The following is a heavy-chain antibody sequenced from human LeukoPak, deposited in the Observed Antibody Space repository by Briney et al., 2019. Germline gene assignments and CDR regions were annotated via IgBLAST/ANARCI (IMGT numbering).Heavy chain of an antibody. CDR3: ARLGSGWYRNWFDP. CDR1: GGSISSYY. D-gene: IGHD6-19*01. V-gene: IGHV4-59*08. CDR2: IYYSGST. J-gene: IGHJ5*02. Sequence: ASETLSLTCTVSGGSISSYYWSWIRQPPGKGLEWIGYIYYSGSTNYNPSLKSRVTISVDTSKNQFSLKLSSVTAADTAVYYCARLGSGWYRNWFDPWGQGTLVTVSS.